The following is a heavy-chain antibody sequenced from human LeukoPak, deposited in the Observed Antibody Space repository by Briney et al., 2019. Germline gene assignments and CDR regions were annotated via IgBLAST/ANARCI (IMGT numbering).Heavy chain of an antibody. V-gene: IGHV1-2*06. J-gene: IGHJ4*02. Sequence: ASVKLSCKASGFTFTDYSIHWVRLAPGQGLEWMARINPHSGGTNYAEKFEGRVTVRGGTPIRTAYMALSGLSRGDAAVSFCARSTLGIWGEGALVSVSS. D-gene: IGHD3-16*01. CDR1: GFTFTDYS. CDR2: INPHSGGT. CDR3: ARSTLGI.